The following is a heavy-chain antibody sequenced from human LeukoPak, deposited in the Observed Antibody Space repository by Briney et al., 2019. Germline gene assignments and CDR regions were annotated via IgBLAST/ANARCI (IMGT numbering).Heavy chain of an antibody. Sequence: PGGSLRLSCAASGFTFSSYGMHWVRQAPGKGLEWVAVIWYDGSNKYYADSVKGRFTISRDNSKNTLYLQMNSLRAEDTAMYHCASAPEIVGSRTSPFMDIWGQGTTVTVSS. J-gene: IGHJ6*02. CDR3: ASAPEIVGSRTSPFMDI. CDR2: IWYDGSNK. D-gene: IGHD2-2*01. CDR1: GFTFSSYG. V-gene: IGHV3-33*01.